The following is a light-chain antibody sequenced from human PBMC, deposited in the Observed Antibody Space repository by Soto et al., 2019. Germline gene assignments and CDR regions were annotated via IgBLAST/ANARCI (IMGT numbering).Light chain of an antibody. CDR1: QSVNNN. CDR2: GAY. J-gene: IGKJ2*01. CDR3: QRSNNWPYT. V-gene: IGKV3-15*01. Sequence: ETVMTQSPATLSVSPGERATLSCRATQSVNNNLAWYQQKPGQAPRLLIYGAYTRATGIPARFSGSGSETEFTLTISSLQSEDFAVYYCQRSNNWPYTFGQGTKLESK.